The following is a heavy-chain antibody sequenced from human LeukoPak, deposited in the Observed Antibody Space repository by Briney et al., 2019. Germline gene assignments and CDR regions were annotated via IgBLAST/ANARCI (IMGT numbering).Heavy chain of an antibody. CDR2: INHSRST. CDR3: ARGPRLFGSYRAFDI. J-gene: IGHJ3*02. D-gene: IGHD1-26*01. V-gene: IGHV4-34*01. Sequence: SETLSLTCAVYGGSFRGYYWSWIRQPPGKGLEWIGEINHSRSTNCNPSLKSRVTISVDTSKNQFSLKLSSVTAADTAVYYCARGPRLFGSYRAFDIWGQGTMVTVSS. CDR1: GGSFRGYY.